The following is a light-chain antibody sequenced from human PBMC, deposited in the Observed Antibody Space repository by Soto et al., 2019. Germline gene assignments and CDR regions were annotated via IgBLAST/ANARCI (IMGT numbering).Light chain of an antibody. J-gene: IGLJ3*02. Sequence: QSVLTQPPSVSGAPGQRVTISCTGSSSNIGAGYNVHWYQQLPGTAPRLLIYHNNKRPSGVPDRFSGSNSGTSASLAITGLQADDEADYHCQAYDSSLRGWVFGGGTKVTVL. CDR3: QAYDSSLRGWV. CDR2: HNN. V-gene: IGLV1-40*01. CDR1: SSNIGAGYN.